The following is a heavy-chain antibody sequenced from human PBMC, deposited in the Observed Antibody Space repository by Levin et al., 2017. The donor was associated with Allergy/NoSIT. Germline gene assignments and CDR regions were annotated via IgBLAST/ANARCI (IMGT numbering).Heavy chain of an antibody. D-gene: IGHD6-19*01. Sequence: GGSLRLSCAASGFTFSSYAMHWVRQAPGKGLEWVALISYDGSNKYYADSVKGRFTISRDNSKNTLYLQMNSLRAEDTAAYYCARVSGWTTSYYDYGMDVWGQGTTVTVSS. J-gene: IGHJ6*02. V-gene: IGHV3-30*04. CDR2: ISYDGSNK. CDR1: GFTFSSYA. CDR3: ARVSGWTTSYYDYGMDV.